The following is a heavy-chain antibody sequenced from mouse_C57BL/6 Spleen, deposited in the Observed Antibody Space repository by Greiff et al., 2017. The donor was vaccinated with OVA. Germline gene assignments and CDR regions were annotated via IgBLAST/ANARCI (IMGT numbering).Heavy chain of an antibody. V-gene: IGHV1-82*01. Sequence: QVQLQQSGPELVKPGASVKISCKASGYAFSSSWMNWVKQRPGKGLEWIGRIYPGDGATNYNGTFQGKATLTANKSSSTAYMQLSSLTSEDSAVYFWARTILQYFDVWGTGTTVTVSS. CDR1: GYAFSSSW. J-gene: IGHJ1*03. CDR3: ARTILQYFDV. D-gene: IGHD1-1*01. CDR2: IYPGDGAT.